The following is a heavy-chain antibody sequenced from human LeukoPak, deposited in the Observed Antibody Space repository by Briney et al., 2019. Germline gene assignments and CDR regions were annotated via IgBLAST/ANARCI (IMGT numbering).Heavy chain of an antibody. CDR2: IYSGGST. CDR1: GFTISGNY. V-gene: IGHV3-53*01. CDR3: ARDRIEYAFDI. J-gene: IGHJ3*02. Sequence: GGSLRLSCAASGFTISGNYMSWVRQAPGKGLEWVSVIYSGGSTYYADSVKGRFTISRDNSKNTLYLQMNSLRAEDTAVYYCARDRIEYAFDIWGQGTMVTVSS.